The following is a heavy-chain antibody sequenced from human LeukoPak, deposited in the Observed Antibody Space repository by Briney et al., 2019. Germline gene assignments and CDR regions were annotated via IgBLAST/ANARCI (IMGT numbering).Heavy chain of an antibody. J-gene: IGHJ4*02. CDR2: IYYSGST. CDR3: AIYHLYGDYVTN. CDR1: GGSVSSGSYY. D-gene: IGHD4-17*01. Sequence: NPSETLSLTCTVSGGSVSSGSYYWSWIRQPPGKGLEWIGYIYYSGSTNYNPSLRSRVTIPVDTSKNQFSLKLSSVTAADTAVYYCAIYHLYGDYVTNWGQGTLVTVSS. V-gene: IGHV4-61*01.